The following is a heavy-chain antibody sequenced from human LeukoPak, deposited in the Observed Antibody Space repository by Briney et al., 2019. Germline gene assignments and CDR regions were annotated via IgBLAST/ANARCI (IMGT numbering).Heavy chain of an antibody. Sequence: ASVKVSCKASGYTFTSYGISWVRQAPGQGLEWMGWISAYNGNTNYAQNLQGRVTMTTDTSTSTAYMELRSLRSDDTAVYYCARDLLLSYYYDSSGRPRFDYWGQGTLVTVSS. V-gene: IGHV1-18*01. J-gene: IGHJ4*02. D-gene: IGHD3-22*01. CDR2: ISAYNGNT. CDR3: ARDLLLSYYYDSSGRPRFDY. CDR1: GYTFTSYG.